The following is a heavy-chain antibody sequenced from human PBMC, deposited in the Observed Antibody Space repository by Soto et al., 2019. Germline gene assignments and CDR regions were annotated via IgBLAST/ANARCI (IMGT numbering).Heavy chain of an antibody. Sequence: ASVKVSCKASGGTFSSYAISWVRQAPGQGLEWMGGIIPIFGTANYAQKFQGRVTITADKSTSTAYMELSSLRSEDTAVYYCAREGGYFYYYYGMDVWGQGTTVTVSS. CDR2: IIPIFGTA. CDR3: AREGGYFYYYYGMDV. V-gene: IGHV1-69*06. J-gene: IGHJ6*02. D-gene: IGHD1-26*01. CDR1: GGTFSSYA.